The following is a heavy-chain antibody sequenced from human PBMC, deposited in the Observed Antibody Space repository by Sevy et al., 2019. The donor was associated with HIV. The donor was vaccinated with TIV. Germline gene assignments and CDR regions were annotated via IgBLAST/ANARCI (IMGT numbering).Heavy chain of an antibody. Sequence: GGSLRLSCAASGFSFSSYALHWVRQAPGKGLEYVSAISSNGGSTYYADSVKGRFTISRDNSKNTLYLQMGSLRAEDMAVYYWAGGGGGGYSYSLDYWGQGTLVTISS. CDR3: AGGGGGGYSYSLDY. J-gene: IGHJ4*02. CDR2: ISSNGGST. V-gene: IGHV3-64*02. CDR1: GFSFSSYA. D-gene: IGHD5-18*01.